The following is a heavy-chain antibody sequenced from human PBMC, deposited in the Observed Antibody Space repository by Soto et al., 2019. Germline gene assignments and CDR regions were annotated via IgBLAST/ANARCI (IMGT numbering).Heavy chain of an antibody. CDR2: ISYDGSNK. CDR1: GFTFSSYG. V-gene: IGHV3-30*18. D-gene: IGHD6-6*01. CDR3: AKGKVAARRGGAFDI. J-gene: IGHJ3*02. Sequence: QVQLVESRGGVVQPGRSLRLSCAASGFTFSSYGMHWVRQAPGKGLEWVAVISYDGSNKYYADSVKGRFTISRDNSKNTLYLQMNSLRAEDTAVYYCAKGKVAARRGGAFDIWGQGTMVTVSS.